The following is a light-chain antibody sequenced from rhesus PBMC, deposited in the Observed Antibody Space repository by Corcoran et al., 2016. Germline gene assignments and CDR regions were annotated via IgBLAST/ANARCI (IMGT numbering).Light chain of an antibody. V-gene: IGLV2-13*03. Sequence: QAAPTQSPSVSGPRGQPVTISCTGTSSDIGNDNRVSWYQQYPGKAPKLLIYAVTKRPSGVADRFSGSKSGNAASLTISGLQAEDEGDYYCYSYRTGNTFIFGVGTRLTVL. CDR3: YSYRTGNTFI. J-gene: IGLJ1*01. CDR2: AVT. CDR1: SSDIGNDNR.